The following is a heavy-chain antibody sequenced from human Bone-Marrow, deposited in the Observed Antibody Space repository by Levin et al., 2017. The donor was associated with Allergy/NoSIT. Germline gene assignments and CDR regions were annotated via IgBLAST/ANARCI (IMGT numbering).Heavy chain of an antibody. Sequence: GGSLRLSCAASGFTFSSAWMSWVRQAPGKGLEWVGRIKSKTDGGTTDYAAPVKGRFTISRDDSKNTLFLQMNSLKTEDTAVYYCTKYCSSTSCYTLSGGADYWGQGTLVTVSS. V-gene: IGHV3-15*01. CDR1: GFTFSSAW. CDR3: TKYCSSTSCYTLSGGADY. J-gene: IGHJ4*02. D-gene: IGHD2-2*02. CDR2: IKSKTDGGTT.